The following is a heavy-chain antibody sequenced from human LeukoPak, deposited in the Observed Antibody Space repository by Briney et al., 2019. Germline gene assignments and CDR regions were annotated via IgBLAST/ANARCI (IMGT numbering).Heavy chain of an antibody. CDR2: ISGSGGST. J-gene: IGHJ4*02. D-gene: IGHD2-15*01. Sequence: GGSLRLSCAASGFTFSSYAMSWVRQAPGKGLEWVSAISGSGGSTYYADSVKGRFTISRDNSKNTLYLQINSLRAEDTAVYSCAKDPVVVAATHDYWGQGTLVTVSS. CDR3: AKDPVVVAATHDY. CDR1: GFTFSSYA. V-gene: IGHV3-23*01.